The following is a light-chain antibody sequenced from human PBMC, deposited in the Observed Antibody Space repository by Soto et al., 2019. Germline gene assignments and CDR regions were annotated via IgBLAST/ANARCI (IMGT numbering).Light chain of an antibody. CDR1: SSDVGGYNY. CDR2: DVS. J-gene: IGLJ1*01. V-gene: IGLV2-14*01. Sequence: QSVLTQPASVSRSPGQSITISCPGTSSDVGGYNYVSWYQQHPGKAPKLMIYDVSNRPSGVSNRFSGSKSGNTASLTISGLQAEDEADYYCSSYTSSSTGVFGTGTKVTVL. CDR3: SSYTSSSTGV.